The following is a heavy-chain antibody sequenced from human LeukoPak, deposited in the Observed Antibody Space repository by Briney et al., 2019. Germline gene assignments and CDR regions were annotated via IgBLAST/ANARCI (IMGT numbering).Heavy chain of an antibody. CDR2: ISSSSSYI. CDR1: GFTFSSYS. J-gene: IGHJ4*02. CDR3: ARDSQELRLPFDY. V-gene: IGHV3-21*01. Sequence: GGSLRLSCAASGFTFSSYSMNWVRQAPGKGLEWVSSISSSSSYIYYADSVKGRFTISRDNAKNSLYLQMNSLRAEDTAVYYCARDSQELRLPFDYWGQGTLVTVSS. D-gene: IGHD5-12*01.